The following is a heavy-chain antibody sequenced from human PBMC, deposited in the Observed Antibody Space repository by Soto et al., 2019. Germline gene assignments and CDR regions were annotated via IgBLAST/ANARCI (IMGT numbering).Heavy chain of an antibody. Sequence: PSETLSLTCAFSGGSISSGGYSWSWIRQPPGKGLEWIGYIYHSGSTYYNPSLKSRVTISVDRSKNQFSLKLSSVTDADTAVYYCARTTDICGEGTMVTVSS. CDR2: IYHSGST. CDR1: GGSISSGGYS. CDR3: ARTTDI. J-gene: IGHJ3*02. V-gene: IGHV4-30-2*01. D-gene: IGHD1-1*01.